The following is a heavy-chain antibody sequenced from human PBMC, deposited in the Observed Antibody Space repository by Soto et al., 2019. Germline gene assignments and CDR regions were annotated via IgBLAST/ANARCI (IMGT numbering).Heavy chain of an antibody. V-gene: IGHV3-43*01. Sequence: EVQLVDSGGVVVQPGGSLRLSCAASGFTFDDYSMHWVRQAPGKGLVWVSLISWDGRSTYYADSVRGRFTISRDNSKNSLYLQMNSLTTEDTAFYYCGRDGAITDYTYLDHWGQGALVTVSS. CDR2: ISWDGRST. CDR1: GFTFDDYS. D-gene: IGHD4-4*01. J-gene: IGHJ4*02. CDR3: GRDGAITDYTYLDH.